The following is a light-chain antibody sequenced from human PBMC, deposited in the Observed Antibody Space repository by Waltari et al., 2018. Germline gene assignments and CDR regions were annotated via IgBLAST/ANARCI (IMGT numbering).Light chain of an antibody. CDR1: STELPSYNL. CDR3: CSYTGSSTSYG. Sequence: QSALSQPASVSGSPGQSLTITCTGASTELPSYNLVACYQHHPNRAPKLIIYEATKRPSGISHRFSGAKSGATASLRISGLQADDEADYYCCSYTGSSTSYGCGGGTKVTVL. J-gene: IGLJ1*01. CDR2: EAT. V-gene: IGLV2-23*01.